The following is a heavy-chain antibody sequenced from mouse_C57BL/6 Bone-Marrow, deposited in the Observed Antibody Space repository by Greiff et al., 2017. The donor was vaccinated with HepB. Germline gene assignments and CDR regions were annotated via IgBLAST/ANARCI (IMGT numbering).Heavy chain of an antibody. D-gene: IGHD2-2*01. CDR1: GYTFTSYW. V-gene: IGHV1-61*01. J-gene: IGHJ1*03. CDR3: ARRGVRGYWYFDV. Sequence: VQLQQPGAELVRPGSSVKLSCKASGYTFTSYWMDWVKQRPGQGLEWIGNIYPSDSETHYNQKFKDKATLTVDKSSSTAYMQLSSLTSEDSAVYYCARRGVRGYWYFDVWGTGTTVTVSS. CDR2: IYPSDSET.